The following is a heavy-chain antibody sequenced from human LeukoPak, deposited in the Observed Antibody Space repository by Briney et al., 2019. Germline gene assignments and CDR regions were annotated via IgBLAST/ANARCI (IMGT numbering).Heavy chain of an antibody. CDR1: GATFGSHS. CDR2: IVPMFGTD. V-gene: IGHV1-69*13. Sequence: ASVKVSCKASGATFGSHSISWVRQAPGQGLEWMGGIVPMFGTDVYAQRFQGRVTVTADESTTTAYMELISLTSEDTAMYYCARDLLSVDNYDALDVWGQGTMVTVSS. D-gene: IGHD5-12*01. J-gene: IGHJ3*01. CDR3: ARDLLSVDNYDALDV.